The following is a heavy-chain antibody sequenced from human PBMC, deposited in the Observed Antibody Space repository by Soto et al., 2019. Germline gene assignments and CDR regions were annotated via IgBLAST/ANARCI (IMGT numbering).Heavy chain of an antibody. CDR1: GGSVSSGSYY. CDR3: AGDASQLELPYYHYGMDV. CDR2: IYYSGST. J-gene: IGHJ6*02. Sequence: SETLSLTCTVSGGSVSSGSYYWSWIRRPPGKGLEWIGYIYYSGSTNYNPSLKSRVTISVDTSKNQFSLKLSSVTAADTAVYYCAGDASQLELPYYHYGMDVWGQGTTVTVSS. V-gene: IGHV4-61*01. D-gene: IGHD1-7*01.